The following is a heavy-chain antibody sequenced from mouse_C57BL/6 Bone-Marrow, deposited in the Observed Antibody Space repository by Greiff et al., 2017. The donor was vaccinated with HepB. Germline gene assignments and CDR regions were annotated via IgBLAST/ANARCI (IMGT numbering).Heavy chain of an antibody. CDR2: ISSGGSYT. CDR3: ARGELRHYAMDY. D-gene: IGHD3-2*02. Sequence: EVQLVESGGDLVKPGGSLKLSCAASGFTFSSYGMSWVRQTPDKRLEWVATISSGGSYTYYPDSVKGRFTISRDNAKNTLYLQMSSLKSEDTAMYYCARGELRHYAMDYWGQGTSVTVSS. V-gene: IGHV5-6*01. J-gene: IGHJ4*01. CDR1: GFTFSSYG.